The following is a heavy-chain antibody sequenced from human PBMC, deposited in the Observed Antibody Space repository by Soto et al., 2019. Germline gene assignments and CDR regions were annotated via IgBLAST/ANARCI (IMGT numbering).Heavy chain of an antibody. D-gene: IGHD2-2*01. CDR3: AKDRAVVVPVSTSYFHYYGLDV. Sequence: LRLSCAASGFTLDDYTMHWVRQAPGKGLEWVAGVGWNGGDIVYADSVKGRFTVSRDNTKNSLYLEMNSLRTEDTAIYYCAKDRAVVVPVSTSYFHYYGLDVWGQGTTVTVSS. J-gene: IGHJ6*02. CDR2: VGWNGGDI. CDR1: GFTLDDYT. V-gene: IGHV3-9*01.